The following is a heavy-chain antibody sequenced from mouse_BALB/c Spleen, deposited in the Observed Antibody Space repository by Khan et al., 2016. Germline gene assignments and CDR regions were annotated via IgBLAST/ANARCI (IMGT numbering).Heavy chain of an antibody. Sequence: QVQLKESGPGLVAPSQSLSITCTVSGFSLTNSGVHWIRQPPGKGLEWLGVIWPGGSTDYNSALMSRLSITKDNSQNQVFLKMISLQTDDTAMYYCAREDQDYDACFASWGQGTLVIVSA. D-gene: IGHD2-4*01. V-gene: IGHV2-9*02. CDR1: GFSLTNSG. CDR3: AREDQDYDACFAS. CDR2: IWPGGST. J-gene: IGHJ3*01.